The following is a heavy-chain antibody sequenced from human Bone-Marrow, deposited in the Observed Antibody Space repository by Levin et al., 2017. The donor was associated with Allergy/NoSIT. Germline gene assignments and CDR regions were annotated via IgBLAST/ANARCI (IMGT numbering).Heavy chain of an antibody. Sequence: KISCKASGGTFSSYAISWVRQAPGQGLEWMGGIIPIFGTANYAQKFQGRVTITADESTSTAYMELSSLRSEDTAVYYCARSGAVYGGNSYYFDYWGQGTLVTVSS. V-gene: IGHV1-69*01. CDR1: GGTFSSYA. CDR2: IIPIFGTA. J-gene: IGHJ4*02. D-gene: IGHD4-23*01. CDR3: ARSGAVYGGNSYYFDY.